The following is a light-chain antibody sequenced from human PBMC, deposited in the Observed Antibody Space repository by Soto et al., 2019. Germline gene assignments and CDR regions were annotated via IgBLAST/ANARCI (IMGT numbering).Light chain of an antibody. CDR3: QHRGT. J-gene: IGKJ5*01. Sequence: EIVLXQSPXTLSLSPGERATLSCRASQSVSNYLGWYQQKPGQAPRLLIYDASNRATGIPARFSGSGSGTDFTLTISSLETEDFAVYYCQHRGTFGQGTRLEIK. CDR1: QSVSNY. CDR2: DAS. V-gene: IGKV3-11*01.